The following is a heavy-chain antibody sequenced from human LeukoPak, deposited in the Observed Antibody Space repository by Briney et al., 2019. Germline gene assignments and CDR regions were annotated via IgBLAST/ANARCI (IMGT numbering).Heavy chain of an antibody. CDR2: INHSGST. J-gene: IGHJ4*02. CDR3: AREDSSTYLDY. Sequence: SETLSLTCTVSGGSISSTSYYWGWIRQPPGKGLEWIGEINHSGSTNYNPSLKSRVTISVDTSKNQFSLKLSSVTAADTAVYYCAREDSSTYLDYWGQGTLVTVSS. D-gene: IGHD6-13*01. V-gene: IGHV4-39*07. CDR1: GGSISSTSYY.